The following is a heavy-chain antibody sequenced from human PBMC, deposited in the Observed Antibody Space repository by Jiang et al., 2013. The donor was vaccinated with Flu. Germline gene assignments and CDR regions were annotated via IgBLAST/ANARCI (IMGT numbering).Heavy chain of an antibody. CDR3: ARALVMAGYYFDY. Sequence: SQTLSLTCAISGDSVSTNSAAWNWIRQSPSRGLEWLGRTYYRSKWYNDYAVSVKGRITFNPDTSKNQFSPQLNSVTPEDTAVYYCARALVMAGYYFDYWGQGTLVTVSS. CDR2: TYYRSKWYN. V-gene: IGHV6-1*01. D-gene: IGHD5-24*01. J-gene: IGHJ4*02. CDR1: GDSVSTNSAA.